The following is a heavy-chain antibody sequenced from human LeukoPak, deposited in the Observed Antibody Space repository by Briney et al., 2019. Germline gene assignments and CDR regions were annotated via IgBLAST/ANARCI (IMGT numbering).Heavy chain of an antibody. Sequence: GGSLRLSCAASGFTFSSYAMGWVRQAPGKGLEWVSAISGSGGSTYYADSVKGRFTISRDNSKNTLYLQMNSLRAEDTAVYYCAKASPGTSCPNGVCSTPPDSWGQGTLVTVSS. V-gene: IGHV3-23*01. J-gene: IGHJ4*02. CDR1: GFTFSSYA. CDR2: ISGSGGST. D-gene: IGHD2-8*01. CDR3: AKASPGTSCPNGVCSTPPDS.